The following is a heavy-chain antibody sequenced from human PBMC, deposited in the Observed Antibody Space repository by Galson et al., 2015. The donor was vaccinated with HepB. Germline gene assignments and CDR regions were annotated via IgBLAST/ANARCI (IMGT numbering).Heavy chain of an antibody. CDR1: GGTFSNYA. Sequence: SVKVSCKASGGTFSNYAISWVRQAPGQGLEWMGGIIPVFGTINSAQKFQDRVTITADESTGTAYMELRSLRSEDTAMYYCARDSVPCGNGECYISPLDYWGQGTLVTVSS. V-gene: IGHV1-69*13. CDR3: ARDSVPCGNGECYISPLDY. D-gene: IGHD2-8*01. J-gene: IGHJ4*02. CDR2: IIPVFGTI.